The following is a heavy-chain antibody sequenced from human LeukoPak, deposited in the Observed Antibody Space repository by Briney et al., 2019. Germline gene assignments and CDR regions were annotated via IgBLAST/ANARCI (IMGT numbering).Heavy chain of an antibody. V-gene: IGHV3-23*01. CDR3: AKGRGYDSSGYYYYY. CDR2: ISGSGGST. CDR1: GFTFSSYA. J-gene: IGHJ4*02. D-gene: IGHD3-22*01. Sequence: PGGSLRLSCAASGFTFSSYAMNWVRQAPGKGLEWVSAISGSGGSTYYADSVKGRFTISRDNSKNTLYLQMNSLRAEDTAVYYCAKGRGYDSSGYYYYYWGQGTLVTVSS.